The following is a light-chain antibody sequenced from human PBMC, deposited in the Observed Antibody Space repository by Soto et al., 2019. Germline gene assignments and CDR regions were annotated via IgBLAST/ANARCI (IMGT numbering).Light chain of an antibody. V-gene: IGLV2-11*01. Sequence: QSALTQPPSASGSPGQSVTISCTGTSSDVGGYNSVSWYQQYPGKAPKVMIYDVSKRPSGVPDRFSGSKSGNTASLTISGLQAENEADYYCCSYAGSYTVVFGGGTKLTVL. CDR3: CSYAGSYTVV. J-gene: IGLJ2*01. CDR1: SSDVGGYNS. CDR2: DVS.